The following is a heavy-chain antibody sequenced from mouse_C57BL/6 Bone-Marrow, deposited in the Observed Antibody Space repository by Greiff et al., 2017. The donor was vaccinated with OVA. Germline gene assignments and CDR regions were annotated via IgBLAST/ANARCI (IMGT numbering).Heavy chain of an antibody. J-gene: IGHJ3*01. V-gene: IGHV5-12*01. Sequence: EVQRVESGGGLVQPGGSLKLSCAASGFTFSDYYMYWVRQTPEKRLEWVAYISNGGGSTYYPDTVKGRFTISRDNAKNTLYLQMSRLKSEDTAMYYCARHWDGFAYWGQGTLVTVSA. CDR2: ISNGGGST. CDR3: ARHWDGFAY. D-gene: IGHD4-1*01. CDR1: GFTFSDYY.